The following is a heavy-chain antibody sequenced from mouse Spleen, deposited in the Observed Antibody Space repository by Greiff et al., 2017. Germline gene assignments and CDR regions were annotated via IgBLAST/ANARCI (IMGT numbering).Heavy chain of an antibody. CDR1: GFTFSSYA. J-gene: IGHJ1*01. Sequence: EVHLVESGGGLVKPGGSLKLSCAASGFTFSSYAMSWVRQTPEKRLEWVATISSGGSYTYYPDSVKGRFTISRDNSKNTLYLQMSSLRSEDTAMYYCARPVTTVPYWYFDVWGAGTTVTVSS. D-gene: IGHD1-1*01. CDR2: ISSGGSYT. V-gene: IGHV5-9-3*01. CDR3: ARPVTTVPYWYFDV.